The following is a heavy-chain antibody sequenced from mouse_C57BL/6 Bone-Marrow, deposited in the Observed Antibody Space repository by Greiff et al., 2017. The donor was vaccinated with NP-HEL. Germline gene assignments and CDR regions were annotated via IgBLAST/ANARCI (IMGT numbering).Heavy chain of an antibody. J-gene: IGHJ1*03. CDR1: GYTFTDHT. CDR3: AIYDGYFDWYFDV. D-gene: IGHD2-3*01. CDR2: IYPRDGST. V-gene: IGHV1-78*01. Sequence: VQRVESDAELVKPGASVKISCKVSGYTFTDHTIHWMKQRPEQGLEWIGYIYPRDGSTKYNEKFKGKATLTADKSSSTAYMQLNSLTSEDSAVYFCAIYDGYFDWYFDVWGTGTTVTVSS.